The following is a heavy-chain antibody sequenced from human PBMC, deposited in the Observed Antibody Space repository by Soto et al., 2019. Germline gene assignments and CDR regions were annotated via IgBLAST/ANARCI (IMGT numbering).Heavy chain of an antibody. V-gene: IGHV1-69*13. CDR2: IIPIFGTA. D-gene: IGHD1-7*01. Sequence: GASVKVSCKASGGTFSSYAISWVRQAPGQGLEWMGGIIPIFGTANYAQKFQGRVTITADESTSTAYMELSSLRSEDTAVYYCARGRITGTTVEEFDYWGQGTLVTVS. CDR3: ARGRITGTTVEEFDY. CDR1: GGTFSSYA. J-gene: IGHJ4*02.